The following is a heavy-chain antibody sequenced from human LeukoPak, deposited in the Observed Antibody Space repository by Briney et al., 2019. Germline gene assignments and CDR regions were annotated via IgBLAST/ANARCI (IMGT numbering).Heavy chain of an antibody. Sequence: GGSLRLSCAASGFTVSRNYMSWARLAPGKGLEWVSIITSAGSTHYATSVKGRFTISRDNSTNTLYLQMHSLRAEDTAMYYCATRGLSGYYYGMDVWGQGTTVTVSS. D-gene: IGHD3/OR15-3a*01. CDR2: ITSAGST. V-gene: IGHV3-66*01. CDR3: ATRGLSGYYYGMDV. CDR1: GFTVSRNY. J-gene: IGHJ6*02.